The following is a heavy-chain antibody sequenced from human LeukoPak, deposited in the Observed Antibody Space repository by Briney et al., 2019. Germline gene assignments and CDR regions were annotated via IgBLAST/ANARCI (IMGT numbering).Heavy chain of an antibody. D-gene: IGHD6-19*01. J-gene: IGHJ4*02. V-gene: IGHV3-30*18. CDR3: AKDWSSSGSTWYFDY. Sequence: GRSLRLSCAASRFTFSSYGMHWVRQAPGKGLEWVAVISNDGNNEYYADSVKGRFTISRDNFKNTLYLQMNSLRAEDTAVYYCAKDWSSSGSTWYFDYWGQGTLVTVSS. CDR2: ISNDGNNE. CDR1: RFTFSSYG.